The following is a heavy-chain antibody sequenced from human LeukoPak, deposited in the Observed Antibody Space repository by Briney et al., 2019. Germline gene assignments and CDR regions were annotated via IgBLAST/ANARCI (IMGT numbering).Heavy chain of an antibody. J-gene: IGHJ6*03. D-gene: IGHD3-10*01. CDR2: ISSSGSTI. V-gene: IGHV3-48*04. CDR1: GFTFSSYS. CDR3: ARTHYGSGEIYYYYYMDV. Sequence: PGGSLRLSCAASGFTFSSYSMNWVRQAPGKGLEWVSYISSSGSTIYYADSVKGRFTISRDNAKNSLYLQMNSLRAEDTAVYYCARTHYGSGEIYYYYYMDVWGKGTTVTVSS.